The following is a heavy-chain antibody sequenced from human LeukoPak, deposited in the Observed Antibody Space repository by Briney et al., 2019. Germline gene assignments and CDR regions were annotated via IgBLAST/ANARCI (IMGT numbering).Heavy chain of an antibody. CDR3: ARGSSLERLYYYYYYYMDV. J-gene: IGHJ6*03. CDR1: GGSFSGYY. CDR2: INHSGST. D-gene: IGHD3-3*01. V-gene: IGHV4-34*01. Sequence: SETLSLTCAVYGGSFSGYYWSWIRQPPGKGLEWIGEINHSGSTNYNPSLKSRVTLSVDTSKNQFSLKLSSVTAADTAVYYCARGSSLERLYYYYYYYMDVWGKGTTVTVSS.